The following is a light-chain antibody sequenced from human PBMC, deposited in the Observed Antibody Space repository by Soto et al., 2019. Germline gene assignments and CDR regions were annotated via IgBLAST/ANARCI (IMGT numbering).Light chain of an antibody. CDR1: QSVSSY. V-gene: IGKV3-15*01. J-gene: IGKJ4*01. Sequence: IVFTQSAATLSLSPGERATLSCRASQSVSSYLAWYQQKPGQAPRLLIYGASTRATGIPARFSGSGSGTEFTLTISSLQSEDFAVYYCQQYNNWPLTFGGGTKVDIK. CDR3: QQYNNWPLT. CDR2: GAS.